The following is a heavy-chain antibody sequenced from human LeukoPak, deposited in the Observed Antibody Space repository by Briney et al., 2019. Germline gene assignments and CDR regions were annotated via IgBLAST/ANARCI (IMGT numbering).Heavy chain of an antibody. J-gene: IGHJ4*02. V-gene: IGHV3-64D*06. Sequence: GGSLRLSCSASGSTFSSYAMHGVRQAPGKGVEYVLAISSTGGSTYYADSVKGRFTISRDNSKNTLYLQLSSLRAEATAVYHCVKGTTGSFDYWGQGTLITVSP. CDR1: GSTFSSYA. D-gene: IGHD4-17*01. CDR3: VKGTTGSFDY. CDR2: ISSTGGST.